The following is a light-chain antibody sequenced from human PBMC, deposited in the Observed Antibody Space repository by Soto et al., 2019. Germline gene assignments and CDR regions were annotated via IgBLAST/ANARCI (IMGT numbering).Light chain of an antibody. Sequence: EVVLTQSPGTLSLSRGERATLSCRASERIYSAYLGWYQQKPGQAPRLLIYGTSGRATGIPDRFSGSGSGTDFTLTISRLEPEDFAVYYCQQYGNSPITVGQGTRLEIK. V-gene: IGKV3-20*01. CDR2: GTS. J-gene: IGKJ5*01. CDR1: ERIYSAY. CDR3: QQYGNSPIT.